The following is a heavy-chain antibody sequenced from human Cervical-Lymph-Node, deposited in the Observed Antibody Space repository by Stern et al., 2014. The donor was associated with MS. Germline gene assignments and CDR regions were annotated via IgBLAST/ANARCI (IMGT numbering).Heavy chain of an antibody. D-gene: IGHD3-22*01. CDR3: AAEPMYYSDSVGAFDI. J-gene: IGHJ3*02. Sequence: VQLVEYGPEVKKPGTSVKDFCKASGFTFTSSAVQWVRQARGQLLEWIGWIVTCNGTTKYAQKFQERVTITRDMSTSTAYMELSSLRSEDTAVYYCAAEPMYYSDSVGAFDIWGQGTMVTVSS. CDR1: GFTFTSSA. V-gene: IGHV1-58*01. CDR2: IVTCNGTT.